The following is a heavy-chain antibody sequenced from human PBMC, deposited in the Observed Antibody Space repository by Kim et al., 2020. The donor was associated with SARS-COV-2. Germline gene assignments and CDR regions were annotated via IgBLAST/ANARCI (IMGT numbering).Heavy chain of an antibody. CDR3: ARLRLGGHWFDP. D-gene: IGHD3-16*01. V-gene: IGHV4-59*02. Sequence: SETLSLTCRVSGVSVNDFYWSWIRQPPGKGPEWIGYVFYSGATNTSPSLKSRVTMSVDTSKNLVSLQLSSVATEDTAIYYCARLRLGGHWFDPWGQGTLVSVSS. CDR1: GVSVNDFY. CDR2: VFYSGAT. J-gene: IGHJ5*02.